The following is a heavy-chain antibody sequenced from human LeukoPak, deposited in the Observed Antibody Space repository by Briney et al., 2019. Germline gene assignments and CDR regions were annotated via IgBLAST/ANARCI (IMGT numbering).Heavy chain of an antibody. CDR1: GFTFDDYA. CDR2: ISWNSGRI. V-gene: IGHV3-9*01. J-gene: IGHJ4*02. D-gene: IGHD5-24*01. Sequence: PGRSLRLSCAASGFTFDDYAMHWVRQAPGKGLEWVSGISWNSGRIGYADSVKGRSTISRDNAKKSLYLQMNSLRAEDTALYYCAKDIRDEMATIPIDYWGQGTLVTVSS. CDR3: AKDIRDEMATIPIDY.